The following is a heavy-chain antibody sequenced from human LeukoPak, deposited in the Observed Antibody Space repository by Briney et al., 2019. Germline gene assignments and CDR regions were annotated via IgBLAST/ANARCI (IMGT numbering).Heavy chain of an antibody. CDR1: GFTVSANY. Sequence: PGGSLRLSCAASGFTVSANYMSWVRQAPGKGLEWVSVIYSGGSTYYADSVKGRFTISRHNSNNTLYLQMNSLRAEDTAVYYCARSRGSYLEYFDYWGQGTLDTVSS. CDR3: ARSRGSYLEYFDY. V-gene: IGHV3-53*04. J-gene: IGHJ4*02. D-gene: IGHD1-26*01. CDR2: IYSGGST.